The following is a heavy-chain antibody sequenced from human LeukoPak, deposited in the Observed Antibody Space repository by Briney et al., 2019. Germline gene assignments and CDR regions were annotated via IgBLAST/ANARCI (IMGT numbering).Heavy chain of an antibody. J-gene: IGHJ4*02. V-gene: IGHV4-39*07. D-gene: IGHD3-16*01. CDR1: GGSISSSSYY. Sequence: SETLSLTCTVSGGSISSSSYYWGWIRQPPGKGLEWIGSIHYSGSTYYNPSLKSRVTISVDTSKNQFSLKLSSVTAADTAVYYCARGLSEFDYWGQGTLVTVSS. CDR2: IHYSGST. CDR3: ARGLSEFDY.